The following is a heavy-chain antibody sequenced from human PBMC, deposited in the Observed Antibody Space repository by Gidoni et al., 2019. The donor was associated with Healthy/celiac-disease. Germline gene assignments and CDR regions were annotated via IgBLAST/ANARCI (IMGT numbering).Heavy chain of an antibody. J-gene: IGHJ5*02. CDR3: ARERVYCGGDCSWFDP. V-gene: IGHV1-2*02. CDR1: GYTFTGHY. Sequence: QVQLVQSGAEVKKPGASVKVSCKASGYTFTGHYMHWVRQAPGQGLEWMGWINPNSGGTNYAQKFQGRVTMTRDTSISTAYMELSRLRSDDTSVYYCARERVYCGGDCSWFDPWGQGTLVTVSS. D-gene: IGHD2-21*01. CDR2: INPNSGGT.